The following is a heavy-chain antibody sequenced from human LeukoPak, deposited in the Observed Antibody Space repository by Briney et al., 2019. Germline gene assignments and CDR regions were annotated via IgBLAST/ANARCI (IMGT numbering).Heavy chain of an antibody. V-gene: IGHV3-23*01. CDR3: AKPPQPLIVVVVAVAFDI. J-gene: IGHJ3*02. CDR1: GFTFSSYA. Sequence: GGSLRLPCAASGFTFSSYAMSWVRQAPGKGLEWVSAISGSGGSTYYADSVKGRFTISRDNSKNTLYLQMNSLRAEDTAVYYCAKPPQPLIVVVVAVAFDIWGQGTMVTVSS. D-gene: IGHD2-15*01. CDR2: ISGSGGST.